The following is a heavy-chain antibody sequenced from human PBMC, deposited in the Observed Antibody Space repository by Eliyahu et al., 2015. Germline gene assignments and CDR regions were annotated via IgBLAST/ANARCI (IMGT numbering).Heavy chain of an antibody. V-gene: IGHV3-9*01. CDR1: GFTFXDYA. CDR2: ISWNSGSI. CDR3: AKDLWGADDY. Sequence: EVQLVESGGGLVQPGRSLXLXXAASGFTFXDYAXNWVXQAPGKGLEWVSGISWNSGSIGYADSVKGRFTISRDNAKNSLYLQMNSLRAEDTALYYCAKDLWGADDYWGQGTLVTVSS. J-gene: IGHJ4*02. D-gene: IGHD3-16*01.